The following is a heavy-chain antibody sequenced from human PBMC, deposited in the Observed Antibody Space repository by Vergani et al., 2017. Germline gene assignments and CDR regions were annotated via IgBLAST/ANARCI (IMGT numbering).Heavy chain of an antibody. V-gene: IGHV3-21*01. CDR2: IDSSRSYI. J-gene: IGHJ4*02. CDR3: AVDPLLLDFPIAVLNVDC. D-gene: IGHD2-15*01. Sequence: EVHLVESGGGLVKPGGSLRLTCVGSEFVFKNYSLNWVRQAPGKGLEWVSSIDSSRSYISYEDSVKGRFTISRDNTKNSLYLQMTGLRVEDTAIYYCAVDPLLLDFPIAVLNVDCWWQGTLVSVSS. CDR1: EFVFKNYS.